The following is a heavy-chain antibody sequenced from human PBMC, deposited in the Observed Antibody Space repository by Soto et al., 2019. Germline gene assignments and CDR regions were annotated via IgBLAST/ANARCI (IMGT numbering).Heavy chain of an antibody. D-gene: IGHD6-19*01. J-gene: IGHJ3*02. CDR1: GFTFSSYW. V-gene: IGHV3-7*03. CDR2: IKQDGSEK. CDR3: ARDLAEQGLVRSAFDI. Sequence: PGGSLRLSCAASGFTFSSYWMSWVRQAPGKGLEWVANIKQDGSEKYYVDSVKGRFTISRDNAKNSLYLQMNSLRAEDTAVYYCARDLAEQGLVRSAFDIWGQGTMVTVSS.